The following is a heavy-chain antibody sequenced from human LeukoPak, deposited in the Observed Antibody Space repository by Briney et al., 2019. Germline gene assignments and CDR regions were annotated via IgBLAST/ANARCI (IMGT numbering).Heavy chain of an antibody. CDR3: AGEKFDI. CDR2: ISKDGSMR. V-gene: IGHV3-30*04. Sequence: PGGSLRLACAASGFSFTKYAMDWVRQAPGKGLEWVAIISKDGSMRYYADSVKGRFTVSRDNSNNAVCLQMNSLKSEDTAVYYCAGEKFDIWGQGTMVTVSA. J-gene: IGHJ3*02. CDR1: GFSFTKYA.